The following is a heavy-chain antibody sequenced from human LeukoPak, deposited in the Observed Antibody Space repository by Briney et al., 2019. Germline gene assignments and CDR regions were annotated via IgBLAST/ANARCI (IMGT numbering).Heavy chain of an antibody. D-gene: IGHD3-10*01. CDR2: ISYDGSNK. Sequence: PGGSLRLSCAASGFTFSSYGMHWVRQAPGKGLEWVAVISYDGSNKYYADSVKGRFTISRDNSKNTLYLQMNSLRAEDTAVYYCAKDPSYYGSTSNNDYWGQGTLVTVSS. V-gene: IGHV3-30*18. J-gene: IGHJ4*02. CDR3: AKDPSYYGSTSNNDY. CDR1: GFTFSSYG.